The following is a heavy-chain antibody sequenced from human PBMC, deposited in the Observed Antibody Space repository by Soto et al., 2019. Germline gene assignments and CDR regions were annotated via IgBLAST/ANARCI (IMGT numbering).Heavy chain of an antibody. D-gene: IGHD4-4*01. CDR2: ILHDGSAE. CDR1: GFTFTSYD. J-gene: IGHJ6*02. Sequence: GGSLRLSCAASGFTFTSYDIHWVRQAPGKGLEWMALILHDGSAEYYADSVKGRFTISRDNSKSTLYLQMSSLRAEDTAVYYCARSRDGYSFYFYYGMDVWGQGTTVTVSS. CDR3: ARSRDGYSFYFYYGMDV. V-gene: IGHV3-30*03.